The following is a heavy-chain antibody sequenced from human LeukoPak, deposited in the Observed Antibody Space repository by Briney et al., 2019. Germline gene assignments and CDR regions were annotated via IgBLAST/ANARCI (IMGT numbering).Heavy chain of an antibody. CDR2: ISSSSSYI. CDR3: AREEKVATIKDY. Sequence: GGSLRLSCAASGFTFSSYSMNWVRQAPGKGLEWVSSISSSSSYIYYADSVKGRFTISRDNAKNSLYLQMNSLRAEDTAVYYCAREEKVATIKDYWGQGTLVTVSS. D-gene: IGHD5-12*01. V-gene: IGHV3-21*01. CDR1: GFTFSSYS. J-gene: IGHJ4*02.